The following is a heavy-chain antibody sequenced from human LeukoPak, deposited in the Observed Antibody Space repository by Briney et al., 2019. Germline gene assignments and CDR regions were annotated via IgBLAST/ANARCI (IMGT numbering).Heavy chain of an antibody. J-gene: IGHJ6*02. D-gene: IGHD3-3*01. Sequence: ASVKVSCKASVYTFTSYGISWARQAPGQGLEWRGWISAYNGNTNYAQKPQGRVTMTTDTSTTTDYMELRSLRSDDTAVYYCARGCITIFGVSSYYYGMDVWGQGTTVTVSS. CDR3: ARGCITIFGVSSYYYGMDV. CDR1: VYTFTSYG. V-gene: IGHV1-18*01. CDR2: ISAYNGNT.